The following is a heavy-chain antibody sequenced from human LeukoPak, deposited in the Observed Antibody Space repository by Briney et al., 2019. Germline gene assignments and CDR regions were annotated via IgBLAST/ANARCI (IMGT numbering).Heavy chain of an antibody. J-gene: IGHJ4*02. CDR3: ARPLQGIVGATGFDY. CDR2: IYPSDSNT. CDR1: EYSFATYW. D-gene: IGHD1-26*01. Sequence: GESLKISCQGSEYSFATYWIAWLRQMPGKGLEWMGIIYPSDSNTRYSPSFQGQVTISADKSIKTAYLQWSSLKASDTAMYYCARPLQGIVGATGFDYWGQGTLVTVSS. V-gene: IGHV5-51*01.